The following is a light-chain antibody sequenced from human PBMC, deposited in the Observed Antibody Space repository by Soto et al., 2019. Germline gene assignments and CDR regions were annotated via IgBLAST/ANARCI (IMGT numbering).Light chain of an antibody. Sequence: QSALTQPASVSGSPGQSITISCTATSSDIGDYNYVSWYQQLPGKAPKRMIYEVTNRPSGVSNRFSGSKSGNTASLTISGLQAEDEADDYCSSYTIINSVIFGGGTKLTVL. V-gene: IGLV2-14*01. J-gene: IGLJ2*01. CDR1: SSDIGDYNY. CDR3: SSYTIINSVI. CDR2: EVT.